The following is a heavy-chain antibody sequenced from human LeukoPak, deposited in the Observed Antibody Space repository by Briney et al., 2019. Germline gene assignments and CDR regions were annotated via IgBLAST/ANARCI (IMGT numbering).Heavy chain of an antibody. D-gene: IGHD5-18*01. CDR2: IIPIFGTA. J-gene: IGHJ3*02. V-gene: IGHV1-69*13. CDR1: GGTFSSYA. CDR3: ARAGQYSYGLAAAFDI. Sequence: SVTVSCTASGGTFSSYAISWVRQAPGQGLEWMGGIIPIFGTANYAQKFQGRVTITADESTSTAYMELSSLRSEDTAVYYCARAGQYSYGLAAAFDIWGQGTMVTVSS.